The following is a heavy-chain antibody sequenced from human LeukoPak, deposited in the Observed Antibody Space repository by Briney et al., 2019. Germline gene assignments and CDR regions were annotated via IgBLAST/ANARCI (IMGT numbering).Heavy chain of an antibody. CDR3: ARSTPGDYTLHLIDS. V-gene: IGHV3-23*01. Sequence: PGGSLRLSCTASGFTFTSYAMSWVRQAPGKGLEWVSSISGSGDSTYYADSVKGRFTISRDNSKNTLYLQMNSLRAEDTAVYYCARSTPGDYTLHLIDSWGQGTLVTVSS. CDR2: ISGSGDST. J-gene: IGHJ4*02. D-gene: IGHD3-3*01. CDR1: GFTFTSYA.